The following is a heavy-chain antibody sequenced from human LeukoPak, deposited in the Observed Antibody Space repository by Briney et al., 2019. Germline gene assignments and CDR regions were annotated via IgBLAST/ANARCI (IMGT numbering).Heavy chain of an antibody. V-gene: IGHV3-30-3*01. Sequence: AGSLRLSCAASGFTFSSYAMHWVRQAPGKGLEWVAVISYDGSNKYYADSVKGRFTISRDNSKNTLYLQMNSLRAEDTAVYYCARETTVTHFDYWGQGTLVTVSS. CDR2: ISYDGSNK. J-gene: IGHJ4*02. D-gene: IGHD4-17*01. CDR3: ARETTVTHFDY. CDR1: GFTFSSYA.